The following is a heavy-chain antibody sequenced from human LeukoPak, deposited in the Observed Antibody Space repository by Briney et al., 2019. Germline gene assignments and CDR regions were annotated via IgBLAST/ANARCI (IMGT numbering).Heavy chain of an antibody. CDR2: ICYGGSNK. CDR3: ERDGGVSDSGYDSQWYFDL. D-gene: IGHD5-12*01. Sequence: GGSLRLSCAASGFTFSSYAMHWVRQAPGKGLEWVAVICYGGSNKYYADSVKGRFTISRDNSKNTLYLQMNSLRAEATGVYSCERDGGVSDSGYDSQWYFDLWGRGTLVTVSS. J-gene: IGHJ2*01. V-gene: IGHV3-33*01. CDR1: GFTFSSYA.